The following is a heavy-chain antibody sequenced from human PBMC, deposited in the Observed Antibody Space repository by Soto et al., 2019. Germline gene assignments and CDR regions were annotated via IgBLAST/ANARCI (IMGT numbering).Heavy chain of an antibody. V-gene: IGHV1-3*01. D-gene: IGHD3-22*01. CDR1: GYTFTSYA. CDR3: ARPYYYDSSGYYGGRIDP. CDR2: INAGNGST. J-gene: IGHJ5*02. Sequence: VASVKVSCKASGYTFTSYAMHWVRQAPGQRLEWMGWINAGNGSTKYSQKFQGRVTITRDTSASTAYMELSSLRSEDTAVYYCARPYYYDSSGYYGGRIDPWGQGTLVAVSS.